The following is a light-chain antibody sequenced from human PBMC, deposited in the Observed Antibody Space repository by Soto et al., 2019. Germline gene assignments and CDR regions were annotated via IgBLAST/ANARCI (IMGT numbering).Light chain of an antibody. V-gene: IGKV2-28*01. J-gene: IGKJ2*01. Sequence: DVVMTQSPLSLPVTPGEPASISCRSGQSHLRSNGYNSLDWYLRKPGQSPQLLIYLGSNRSSGVPDRFSGSGSGTDFTLKISRVEAEDVGVYYCMQAQQTPHTFGQGTKLEIK. CDR2: LGS. CDR1: QSHLRSNGYNS. CDR3: MQAQQTPHT.